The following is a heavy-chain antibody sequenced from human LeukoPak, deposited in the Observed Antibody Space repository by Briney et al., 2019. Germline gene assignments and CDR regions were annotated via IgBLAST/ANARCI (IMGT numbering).Heavy chain of an antibody. CDR3: ARSHDYFDY. CDR2: IYWNGGST. Sequence: PGGSLRLSCAASGFTFDDNGMGWVRQAPGKPLEWVSGIYWNGGSTGYADSVKGRFTISRDNAKKSLYLQMNSLRTEDTALYYCARSHDYFDYWGQGTLVTVSS. V-gene: IGHV3-20*04. CDR1: GFTFDDNG. J-gene: IGHJ4*02.